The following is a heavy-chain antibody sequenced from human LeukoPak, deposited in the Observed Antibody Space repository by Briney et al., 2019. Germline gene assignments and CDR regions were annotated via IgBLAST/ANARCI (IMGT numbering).Heavy chain of an antibody. CDR3: AKGATGLRIGGDD. CDR2: LTGSGNDA. CDR1: GFTFRTYI. D-gene: IGHD2-15*01. V-gene: IGHV3-23*01. J-gene: IGHJ4*02. Sequence: GGSLRLSCEASGFTFRTYIMTWVRQARGRGLEWVSTLTGSGNDACYADSVKGLCTISRDNSKNLLYLQMDSLRAEDTAVYYCAKGATGLRIGGDDWGQGTLVTVSS.